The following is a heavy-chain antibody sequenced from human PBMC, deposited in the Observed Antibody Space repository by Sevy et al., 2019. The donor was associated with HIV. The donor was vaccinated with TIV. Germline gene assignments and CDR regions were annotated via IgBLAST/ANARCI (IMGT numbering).Heavy chain of an antibody. CDR2: IKQDQSEK. D-gene: IGHD3-3*01. CDR1: GFIFTDYW. J-gene: IGHJ4*02. CDR3: AREVGGFNWRPYYFDS. V-gene: IGHV3-7*01. Sequence: GGSLRLSCETSGFIFTDYWMSWVRQIPGKGLEWVATIKQDQSEKYYVDSVKGRFDISRDSAKKSGSLQMNGLRAEDTALYFCAREVGGFNWRPYYFDSWGQGTLVTVSS.